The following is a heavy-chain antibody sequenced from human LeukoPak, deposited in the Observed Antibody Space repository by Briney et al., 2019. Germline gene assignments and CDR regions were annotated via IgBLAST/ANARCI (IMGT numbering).Heavy chain of an antibody. Sequence: GGSLRLSCAASGFGFTTYSMNWVRQAPGKGLEWVSSISSSSTYIYYADSVKGRFTISRDNAKNSLYLQMNSLRAEDTAVYYCARHICSTVVTPGYFDYWGQGTLVSVSS. CDR2: ISSSSTYI. CDR3: ARHICSTVVTPGYFDY. J-gene: IGHJ4*02. CDR1: GFGFTTYS. D-gene: IGHD4-23*01. V-gene: IGHV3-21*01.